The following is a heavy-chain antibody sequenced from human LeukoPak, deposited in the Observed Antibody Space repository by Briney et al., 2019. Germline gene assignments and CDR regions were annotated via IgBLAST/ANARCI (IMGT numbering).Heavy chain of an antibody. CDR2: FDPEDGET. V-gene: IGHV1-24*01. CDR3: ATGEDIVATIFDY. CDR1: GYTLTELS. D-gene: IGHD5-12*01. Sequence: GASVKVSCKVSGYTLTELSMRWVRQAPGKGLEWMGGFDPEDGETIYAQKFQGRVTMTEDTSTDTAYMELSSLRSEDTAVYYCATGEDIVATIFDYWGQGTLVTVSS. J-gene: IGHJ4*02.